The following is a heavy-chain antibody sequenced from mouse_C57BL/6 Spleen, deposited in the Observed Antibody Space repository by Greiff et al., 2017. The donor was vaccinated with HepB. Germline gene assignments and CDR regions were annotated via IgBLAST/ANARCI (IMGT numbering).Heavy chain of an antibody. CDR1: GYTFTDYY. Sequence: QVQLQQSGAELVRPGASVKLSCKASGYTFTDYYINWVKQRPGQGLEWIARIYPGSGNTYYNEKFKGKATLTADKASSTAYMQLSILTSEDSAVYFCARLSYGHWYFDVWGTGTTVTVSS. D-gene: IGHD1-1*02. CDR2: IYPGSGNT. V-gene: IGHV1-76*01. J-gene: IGHJ1*03. CDR3: ARLSYGHWYFDV.